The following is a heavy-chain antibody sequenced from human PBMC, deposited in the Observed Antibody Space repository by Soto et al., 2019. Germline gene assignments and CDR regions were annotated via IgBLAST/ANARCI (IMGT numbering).Heavy chain of an antibody. J-gene: IGHJ5*02. V-gene: IGHV1-46*01. D-gene: IGHD6-6*01. CDR3: AANTRIAARQGWFDP. Sequence: ASVKVSCKASGYTFTSYYMHWVRQAPGQGLEWMGIINPSGGSTSYAQKFQGRVTMTRDTSTSTVYMELSSLRSEDTAVYYCAANTRIAARQGWFDPWGQGTLVTVSS. CDR2: INPSGGST. CDR1: GYTFTSYY.